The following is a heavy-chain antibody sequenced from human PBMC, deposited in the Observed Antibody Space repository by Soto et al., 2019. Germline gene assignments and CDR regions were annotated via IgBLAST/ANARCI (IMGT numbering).Heavy chain of an antibody. D-gene: IGHD3-22*01. V-gene: IGHV1-69*12. Sequence: QVQLVQSGAEVKKPGSSVKVSCKASGGTFSSYAISWVRQAPGQGLEWMGGIIPMFGTADYAQKFQARVTITADESTSTAYMELSSLRSEDTAVYYCASHYYDSSGYNYYCGMDVWGQGTTVTVSS. CDR1: GGTFSSYA. J-gene: IGHJ6*02. CDR3: ASHYYDSSGYNYYCGMDV. CDR2: IIPMFGTA.